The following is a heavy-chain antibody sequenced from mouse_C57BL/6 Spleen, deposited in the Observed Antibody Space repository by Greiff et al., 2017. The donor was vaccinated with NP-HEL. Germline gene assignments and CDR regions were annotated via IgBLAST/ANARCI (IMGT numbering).Heavy chain of an antibody. CDR3: ARVNEYYAMDY. CDR2: INPSSGYT. CDR1: GYTFTSYT. J-gene: IGHJ4*01. V-gene: IGHV1-4*01. Sequence: VQLQQSGAELARPGASVKMSCKASGYTFTSYTMHWVKQRPGQGLEWIGYINPSSGYTKYNQKFKDKATLTADKSSSTAYMQLSSLTYEDAAVYYCARVNEYYAMDYWGQGTSVTVSS.